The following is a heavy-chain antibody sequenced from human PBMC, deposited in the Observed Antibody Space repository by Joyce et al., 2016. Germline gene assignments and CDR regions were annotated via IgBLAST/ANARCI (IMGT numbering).Heavy chain of an antibody. J-gene: IGHJ4*02. V-gene: IGHV1-2*02. CDR2: INPNTGVT. Sequence: QVQLVQSEAEVKKPGASVKVSCKASGYAFTDYYMHWVRQAPGQGLGWMGWINPNTGVTNYAQKLQGRVTLTRDTSISTAYMDLSGLRSDDTAVYYCVRSLVKMGDGDGHDYWGQGTLITVSS. CDR3: VRSLVKMGDGDGHDY. CDR1: GYAFTDYY. D-gene: IGHD3-16*01.